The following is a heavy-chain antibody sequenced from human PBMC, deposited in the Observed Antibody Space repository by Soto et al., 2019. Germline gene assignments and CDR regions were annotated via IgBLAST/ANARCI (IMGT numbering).Heavy chain of an antibody. J-gene: IGHJ4*02. Sequence: ASVKVSCKASGYTFTSYGISWVRQAPGQGLEWMGWISAYNGNTNYAQKLKSRVTISVDTSKNQFSLKLSSVTAADTAVYYCARGVPAELVATMGFDYWGQGTQVTVSS. D-gene: IGHD5-12*01. CDR2: ISAYNGNT. CDR1: GYTFTSYG. CDR3: ARGVPAELVATMGFDY. V-gene: IGHV1-18*01.